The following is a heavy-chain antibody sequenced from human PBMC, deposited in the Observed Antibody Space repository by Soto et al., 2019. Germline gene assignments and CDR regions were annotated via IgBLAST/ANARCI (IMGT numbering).Heavy chain of an antibody. CDR1: GFTFSIYA. Sequence: GGSLRLSCAASGFTFSIYAMSWVRQAPGKGLEWVSAISGSGGSTYYADSVKGRFTISRDNSKNTLYLQMNSLRAEDTAVYYCAKDGYSGYGPPGGNYFDYWGQGTLVTVSS. D-gene: IGHD5-12*01. CDR3: AKDGYSGYGPPGGNYFDY. V-gene: IGHV3-23*01. CDR2: ISGSGGST. J-gene: IGHJ4*02.